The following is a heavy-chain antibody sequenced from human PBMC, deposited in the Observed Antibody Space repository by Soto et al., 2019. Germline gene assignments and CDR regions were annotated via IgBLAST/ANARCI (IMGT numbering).Heavy chain of an antibody. CDR2: ISAYNGNT. Sequence: ASVKVSCKASGYTFTSYGISWVRQAPGQGLEWMGWISAYNGNTNYAQKLQGRVTMTTDTSTSTAYMELRSLRSDDTAVYYCARPYGGKLEWLLYYFDYWGQRTLVTVSS. CDR1: GYTFTSYG. V-gene: IGHV1-18*01. J-gene: IGHJ4*02. CDR3: ARPYGGKLEWLLYYFDY. D-gene: IGHD3-3*01.